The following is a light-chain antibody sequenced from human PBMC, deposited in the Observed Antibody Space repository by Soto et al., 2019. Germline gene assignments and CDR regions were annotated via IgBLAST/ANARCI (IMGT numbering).Light chain of an antibody. V-gene: IGKV1-39*01. CDR3: QQSYSTPYT. CDR1: QTIASH. Sequence: DIEMTQSPSSLSASVGDRVTITCRESQTIASHLNWYQQKPGKAPHLLIYTASSLLSGVPSRFSGSRSGTDFTLTISNLQPEDFAIYFCQQSYSTPYTFGQGTKLEIK. J-gene: IGKJ2*01. CDR2: TAS.